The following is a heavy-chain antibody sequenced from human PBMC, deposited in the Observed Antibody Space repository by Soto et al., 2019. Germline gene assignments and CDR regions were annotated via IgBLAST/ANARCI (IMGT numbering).Heavy chain of an antibody. CDR3: ARDRNAYYDSSGYFWFDP. D-gene: IGHD3-22*01. J-gene: IGHJ5*02. CDR1: GGSISSYY. V-gene: IGHV4-59*01. Sequence: SGTLSLTYTVSGGSISSYYWSWIRQPPGKGLEWIGYIYYSGSTNYNPSLKSRVTISVDTSKNQFSLKLSSVTAADTAVYYCARDRNAYYDSSGYFWFDPWGQGTLVTVSS. CDR2: IYYSGST.